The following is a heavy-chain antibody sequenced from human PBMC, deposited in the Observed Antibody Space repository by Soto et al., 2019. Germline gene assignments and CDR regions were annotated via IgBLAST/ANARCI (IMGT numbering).Heavy chain of an antibody. J-gene: IGHJ5*02. Sequence: QVHLQESGPGLVKPSQTLSLTCTVSGGFVNSVNNYCTWTRQPPGKALEWLWDIFYTGSTYYNPSLRSRITISIDTSKNRFSLKLTSVTAADTAVYYCARVPFSSFGVADPPVGWFDPWGQGTLVTVS. V-gene: IGHV4-30-4*01. CDR2: IFYTGST. CDR1: GGFVNSVNNY. CDR3: ARVPFSSFGVADPPVGWFDP. D-gene: IGHD3-3*01.